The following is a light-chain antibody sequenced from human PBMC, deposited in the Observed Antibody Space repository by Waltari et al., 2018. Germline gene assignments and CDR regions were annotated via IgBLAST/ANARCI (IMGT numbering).Light chain of an antibody. Sequence: EIVLTQSPGTLSLSPGERATLSCRASQSVGSNYLVWYQQNPGQAPRLLIYGASSRATGIPDRFTGSWSGTDFTLTISRLEPEDFAVYYCQQYGTSSSFGQGTRLEIK. CDR3: QQYGTSSS. J-gene: IGKJ5*01. V-gene: IGKV3-20*01. CDR1: QSVGSNY. CDR2: GAS.